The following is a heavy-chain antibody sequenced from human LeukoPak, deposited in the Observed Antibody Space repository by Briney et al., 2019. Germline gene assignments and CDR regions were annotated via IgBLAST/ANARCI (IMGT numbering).Heavy chain of an antibody. J-gene: IGHJ6*03. V-gene: IGHV1-46*01. D-gene: IGHD2-15*01. CDR3: ARVPMASIVVVAHYYYYMDV. CDR2: INPSGGST. CDR1: GYTFTSYY. Sequence: ASVKVSCKASGYTFTSYYMHWVRQAPGQGLEWMGRINPSGGSTSYAQKFQGRVTMTRDMSTSTVYMELSSLRSEDTAVYYCARVPMASIVVVAHYYYYMDVWGKGTTVTVSS.